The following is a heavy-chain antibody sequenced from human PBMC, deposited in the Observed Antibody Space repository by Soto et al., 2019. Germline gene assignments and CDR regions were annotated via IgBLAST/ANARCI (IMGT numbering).Heavy chain of an antibody. D-gene: IGHD6-19*01. CDR2: ISLSSSYT. J-gene: IGHJ4*02. CDR1: GSTFSSYS. CDR3: ARDSMTAGHVY. Sequence: AGGSLRLSCAASGSTFSSYSMTWFRQAPVMRPEWISSISLSSSYTYYAESVKGRFTISRDNAKNSLFLQMNSLAVEDTAVYYCARDSMTAGHVYWGQGTPVTVSS. V-gene: IGHV3-21*01.